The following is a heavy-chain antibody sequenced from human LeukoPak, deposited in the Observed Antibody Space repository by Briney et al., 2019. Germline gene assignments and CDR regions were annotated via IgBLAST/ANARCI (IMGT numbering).Heavy chain of an antibody. J-gene: IGHJ4*02. D-gene: IGHD3-16*01. CDR1: GYTFTGYY. CDR3: ATQRGSYLWGTDFDF. Sequence: ASVKVSCKASGYTFTGYYMRWVRQVPGQGLEWMGWINPNSGDTKYAQKFQGRVTMTRDTSISAAYMELSRLRSDDTALYYCATQRGSYLWGTDFDFWGQGTLATVSS. CDR2: INPNSGDT. V-gene: IGHV1-2*02.